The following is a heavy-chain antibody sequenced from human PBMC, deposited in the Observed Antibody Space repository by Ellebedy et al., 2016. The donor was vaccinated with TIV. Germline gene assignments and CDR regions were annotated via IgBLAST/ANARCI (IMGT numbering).Heavy chain of an antibody. V-gene: IGHV4-4*07. CDR2: IYTSGST. D-gene: IGHD4-11*01. CDR1: GGSISSYY. J-gene: IGHJ4*02. CDR3: AKSLHYSTSSFFDF. Sequence: SETLSLTXTVSGGSISSYYWSWIRQPAGKGLEWIGRIYTSGSTNYNPSLKSRVTMSVDTSKNQFSLKLNSVTAADTAVYYCAKSLHYSTSSFFDFWGQGTLVTVSS.